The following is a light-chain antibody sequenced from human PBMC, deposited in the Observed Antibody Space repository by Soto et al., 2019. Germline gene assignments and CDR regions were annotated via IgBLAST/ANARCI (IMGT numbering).Light chain of an antibody. CDR1: QTVLTN. V-gene: IGKV3-20*01. CDR3: QQYGSSGT. Sequence: VVMTQSPATLSVSPGERATLSFRASQTVLTNLAWYQQKPGQAPRLLIYDASNRATGIPDRFSGSGSGTDFTLTISRLEPDDFAVYYCQQYGSSGTFGQGTMVDIK. J-gene: IGKJ1*01. CDR2: DAS.